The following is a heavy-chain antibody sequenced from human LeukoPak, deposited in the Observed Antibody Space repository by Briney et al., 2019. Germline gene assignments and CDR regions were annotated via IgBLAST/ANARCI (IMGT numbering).Heavy chain of an antibody. CDR1: GASITGFY. CDR2: IYSSGYT. J-gene: IGHJ4*02. CDR3: ARDQTPNYGVNGYAHFQY. Sequence: SETLSLTCTVSGASITGFYCNWFRQPGGKGLEWIGRIYSSGYTNYNTSFQSRVTMAVDTSKNQVSLKLTSVTVADTAIYYCARDQTPNYGVNGYAHFQYWGQGTLVTVSS. D-gene: IGHD5-12*01. V-gene: IGHV4-4*07.